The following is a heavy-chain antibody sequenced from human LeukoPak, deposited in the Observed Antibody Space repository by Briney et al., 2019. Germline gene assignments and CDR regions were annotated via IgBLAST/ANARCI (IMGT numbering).Heavy chain of an antibody. J-gene: IGHJ4*02. CDR2: FEYSGTT. CDR1: GGSINNNY. Sequence: SETLSLTCAVSGGSINNNYCSWIRQPPRKGVEERGYFEYSGTTNWHPSLKSRVTISVDTSNSQFSLRLSSVTAADTTVYYWARLLNARLVRCLFDYWGQGTLVTVSS. V-gene: IGHV4-59*08. CDR3: ARLLNARLVRCLFDY. D-gene: IGHD1-26*01.